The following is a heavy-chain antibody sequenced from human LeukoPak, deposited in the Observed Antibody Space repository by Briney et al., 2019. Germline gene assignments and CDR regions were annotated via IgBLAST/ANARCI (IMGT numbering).Heavy chain of an antibody. V-gene: IGHV1-2*02. J-gene: IGHJ5*02. CDR2: INPNSGGT. Sequence: ASVKVSCKASGYTFTGYYMHWVRQAPGQGLEWMGWINPNSGGTNYAQKFQGRVTMTRDTSISTAYMELSRLRSDDTAVYYCARDPPNPLQWHWFDPWGQGTLVTVSS. D-gene: IGHD6-19*01. CDR3: ARDPPNPLQWHWFDP. CDR1: GYTFTGYY.